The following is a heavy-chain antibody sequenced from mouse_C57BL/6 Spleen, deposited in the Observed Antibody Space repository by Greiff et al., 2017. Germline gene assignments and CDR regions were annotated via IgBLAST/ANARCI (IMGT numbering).Heavy chain of an antibody. CDR1: GYTFTSYW. CDR3: ANYYGRGYYAMDY. J-gene: IGHJ4*01. D-gene: IGHD1-1*01. V-gene: IGHV1-64*01. CDR2: IHTNSGST. Sequence: VQLQQPGAELVKPGASVKLSCKASGYTFTSYWMHWVKQRPGQGLEWIGMIHTNSGSTNYNEKFKSKATLTVDKSSSTAYMQLSSLTSEDSAVYYCANYYGRGYYAMDYWGQGTSVTVSS.